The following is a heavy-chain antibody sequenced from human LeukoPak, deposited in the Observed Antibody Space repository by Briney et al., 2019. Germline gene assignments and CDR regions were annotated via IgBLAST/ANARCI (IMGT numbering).Heavy chain of an antibody. CDR1: GGSISSSSYY. V-gene: IGHV4-39*01. Sequence: SETLSLTCTVSGGSISSSSYYWGWIRQPPRKGLEWIGSIYYSGSTYYNPSLKSRVTISADTSKNQFSLKLSSVTAADTAVYYCARQGAQYCSSTSCYANWFDPWGQGTLVTVSS. CDR3: ARQGAQYCSSTSCYANWFDP. J-gene: IGHJ5*02. CDR2: IYYSGST. D-gene: IGHD2-2*01.